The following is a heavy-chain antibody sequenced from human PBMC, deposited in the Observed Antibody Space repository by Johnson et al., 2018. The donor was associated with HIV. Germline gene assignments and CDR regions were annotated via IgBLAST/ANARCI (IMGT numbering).Heavy chain of an antibody. J-gene: IGHJ3*02. CDR1: GVNVSSSY. CDR3: AKDFRPNDALYI. V-gene: IGHV3-66*03. CDR2: VYARGNT. Sequence: VQLVESGGGLIQPGGSLRLSCAASGVNVSSSYMTWVRQAPGEGLEWVSIVYARGNTYYADSVKGRFTISRDNSQNTLYLQMNSLRTEDTAEYYCAKDFRPNDALYIWGQGTMVTVAS.